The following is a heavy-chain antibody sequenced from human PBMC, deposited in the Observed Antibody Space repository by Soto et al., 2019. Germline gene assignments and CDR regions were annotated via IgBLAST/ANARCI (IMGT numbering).Heavy chain of an antibody. V-gene: IGHV1-69*05. J-gene: IGHJ6*03. Sequence: GASVKVSCKASGGTFSSYAISWVRQAPGQGLEWMGGMNPICGTANYAQKFQGRVTMTRNTSISTAYMELSSLRSEDTAVYYCARGIRFLEWLFQSYYYYYYMDVWGKGTTVTVSS. D-gene: IGHD3-3*01. CDR1: GGTFSSYA. CDR3: ARGIRFLEWLFQSYYYYYYMDV. CDR2: MNPICGTA.